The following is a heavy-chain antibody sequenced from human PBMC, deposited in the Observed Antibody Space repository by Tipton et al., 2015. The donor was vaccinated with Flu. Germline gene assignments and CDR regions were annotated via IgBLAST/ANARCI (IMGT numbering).Heavy chain of an antibody. Sequence: TLSLTCAVYGGSISSGSYHWTWIRQPAGKGLEWIGRIHTSGSTSYNPSFKSRVTISVDTSKNQFSLRLSSVTAADTAVYYCAREREFSYGYGFDYWGQGTLVTISS. CDR1: GGSISSGSYH. V-gene: IGHV4-61*02. D-gene: IGHD5-18*01. CDR3: AREREFSYGYGFDY. J-gene: IGHJ4*02. CDR2: IHTSGST.